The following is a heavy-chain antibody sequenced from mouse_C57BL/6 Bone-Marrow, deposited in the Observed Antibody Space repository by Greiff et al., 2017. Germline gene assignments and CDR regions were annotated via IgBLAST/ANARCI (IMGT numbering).Heavy chain of an antibody. V-gene: IGHV1-76*01. D-gene: IGHD1-1*01. CDR1: GYTFTDYY. J-gene: IGHJ4*01. Sequence: VKLQQSGAELVRPGASVKLSCKASGYTFTDYYINWVKQRPGQGLEWIARIYPGSGNTYYNEKFKGKATLTAEKSSSTAYMQLISLTSEDSAVYFCARYTTVVASFFYYAMDYWGQGPSVTVSS. CDR3: ARYTTVVASFFYYAMDY. CDR2: IYPGSGNT.